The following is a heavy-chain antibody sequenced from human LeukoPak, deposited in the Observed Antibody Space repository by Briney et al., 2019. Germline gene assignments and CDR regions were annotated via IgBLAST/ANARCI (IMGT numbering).Heavy chain of an antibody. CDR2: MNPSSGNT. CDR3: ARVGYGYSYGRNDAFDI. V-gene: IGHV1-8*01. Sequence: ASVKVSCKASGYTFTSYDINWVRQATGQGLEWMGWMNPSSGNTGYAQKFQGRVTMTRNTSISTAYMELSSLRSEDTAVYYCARVGYGYSYGRNDAFDIWGQGTMVTVSS. D-gene: IGHD5-18*01. CDR1: GYTFTSYD. J-gene: IGHJ3*02.